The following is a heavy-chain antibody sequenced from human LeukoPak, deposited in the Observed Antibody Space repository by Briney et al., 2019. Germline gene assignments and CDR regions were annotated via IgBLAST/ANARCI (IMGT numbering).Heavy chain of an antibody. V-gene: IGHV3-33*01. CDR2: IWYDGSNK. D-gene: IGHD4-17*01. Sequence: GGSLRLSCSASGFTFSSYGMHWVRQAPGKGLEWVAVIWYDGSNKYYADSVKGRFTISRDNSKITLYLQMSSLRAEDTAVYYCAGDYGEYYYGMDVWGQGTTVTVSS. CDR1: GFTFSSYG. J-gene: IGHJ6*02. CDR3: AGDYGEYYYGMDV.